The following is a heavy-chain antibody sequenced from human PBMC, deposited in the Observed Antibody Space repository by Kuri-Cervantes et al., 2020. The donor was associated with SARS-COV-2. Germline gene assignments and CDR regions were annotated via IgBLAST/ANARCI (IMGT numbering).Heavy chain of an antibody. CDR3: ARAWGSSGYYSHDF. V-gene: IGHV1-46*01. CDR1: GYTFTSYG. D-gene: IGHD3-22*01. Sequence: ASVKVSCKASGYTFTSYGISWVRQAPGQGLEWMGIINPNVSTTSYAPRYQGRVTVTSDTSTSTVYMELSSLRSEDTAVYYCARAWGSSGYYSHDFWGQGTLVTVSS. CDR2: INPNVSTT. J-gene: IGHJ4*02.